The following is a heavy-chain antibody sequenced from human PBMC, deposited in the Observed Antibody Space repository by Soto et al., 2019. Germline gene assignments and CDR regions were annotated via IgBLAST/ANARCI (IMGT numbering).Heavy chain of an antibody. CDR1: GFTFSSYW. V-gene: IGHV3-7*05. CDR2: IKQDGSEK. D-gene: IGHD3-9*01. CDR3: ARDRYFEPYGMDV. Sequence: GGSLRLSCAASGFTFSSYWMSWVRQAPGKGLEWVANIKQDGSEKYYVDSVKGRFTISRDNAKNSLYLQMNSLRAEDTAVYYCARDRYFEPYGMDVWGQGTTVTVSS. J-gene: IGHJ6*02.